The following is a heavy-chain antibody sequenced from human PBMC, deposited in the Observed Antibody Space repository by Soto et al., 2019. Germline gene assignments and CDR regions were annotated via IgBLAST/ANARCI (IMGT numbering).Heavy chain of an antibody. J-gene: IGHJ5*02. CDR3: ARGPGYCSGGSCYTGHWFDP. D-gene: IGHD2-15*01. CDR1: GGSFSGYY. Sequence: PSETLSLTCAVYGGSFSGYYWSWIRQPPGKGLEWIGEINHSGSTNYNPSLKSRVTISVDTSKNQFSLKLSSVTAADTAVYYCARGPGYCSGGSCYTGHWFDPWGQGTLVTVSS. V-gene: IGHV4-34*01. CDR2: INHSGST.